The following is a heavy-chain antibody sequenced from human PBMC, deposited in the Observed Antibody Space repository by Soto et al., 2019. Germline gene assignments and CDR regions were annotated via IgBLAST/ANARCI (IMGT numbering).Heavy chain of an antibody. CDR1: GFTLSSYG. D-gene: IGHD2-21*01. V-gene: IGHV3-48*02. J-gene: IGHJ6*02. Sequence: EVQLVESGGGLVQPGGSLRLSCEVSGFTLSSYGMNWVRQAPGKGLEWVSYISSSSGTIYYADSVKGRFTISRDNAKNSLYLQMNSLGDEDTAVYYCARREVVPSYYYGMDVWGQGTTVNVSS. CDR2: ISSSSGTI. CDR3: ARREVVPSYYYGMDV.